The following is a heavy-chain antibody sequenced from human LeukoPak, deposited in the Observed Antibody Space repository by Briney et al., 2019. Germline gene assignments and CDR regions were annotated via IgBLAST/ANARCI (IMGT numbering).Heavy chain of an antibody. J-gene: IGHJ6*02. V-gene: IGHV3-48*03. Sequence: GGSLRLSCAASGFTFSSYEMNWVRQAPGKGLEWVSYISSSGGTIYYADSVKGRFTISRDNAKNSLYLQMNSLRAEDTAVYYCARYSYGPTDGMDVWGQGTTVTVSS. CDR1: GFTFSSYE. CDR2: ISSSGGTI. D-gene: IGHD5-18*01. CDR3: ARYSYGPTDGMDV.